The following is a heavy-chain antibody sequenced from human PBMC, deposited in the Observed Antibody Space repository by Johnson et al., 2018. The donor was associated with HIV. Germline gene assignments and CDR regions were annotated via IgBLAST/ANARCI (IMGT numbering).Heavy chain of an antibody. CDR3: AKVGANWAHLDV. J-gene: IGHJ3*01. CDR1: GFTVRSNH. Sequence: EVQLVESGGGVVQPGRSLRLSCAASGFTVRSNHMNWVRQAPEKGLEWVAVIYSGGSTGYAVSVRGRFTISRDNAKNSLYLQMNSLRAEDTAVYFCAKVGANWAHLDVWGQGTMVTVSS. CDR2: IYSGGST. V-gene: IGHV3-66*01. D-gene: IGHD7-27*01.